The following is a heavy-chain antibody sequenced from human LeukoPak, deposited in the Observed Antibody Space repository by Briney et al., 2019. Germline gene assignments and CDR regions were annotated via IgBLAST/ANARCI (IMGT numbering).Heavy chain of an antibody. J-gene: IGHJ4*02. V-gene: IGHV3-7*01. CDR1: GFTFSSDW. Sequence: PGGSLRLSCAASGFTFSSDWMSWVRQAPGKGLGWVANIKEDGSEKYYVDSVKGRFTISRDNAKNSLYLQMNSLRAEDTAVYYCARDRWDIVVVPAAFNFDLWGQGTLVTVSS. D-gene: IGHD2-2*01. CDR2: IKEDGSEK. CDR3: ARDRWDIVVVPAAFNFDL.